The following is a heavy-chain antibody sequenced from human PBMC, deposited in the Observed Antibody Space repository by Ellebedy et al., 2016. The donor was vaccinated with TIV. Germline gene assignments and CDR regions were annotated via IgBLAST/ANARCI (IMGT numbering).Heavy chain of an antibody. CDR1: GYRFTTYW. Sequence: GESLKISCKGSGYRFTTYWIGWVRQMPGKGLEWMGIIYPGDSDTRYSPSFQGQVTISVDKSISNVHLQWSSLKASDTAMYYCVRPAGFGYNYGADAFDLWGQGTMVTASS. V-gene: IGHV5-51*01. D-gene: IGHD5-24*01. J-gene: IGHJ3*01. CDR3: VRPAGFGYNYGADAFDL. CDR2: IYPGDSDT.